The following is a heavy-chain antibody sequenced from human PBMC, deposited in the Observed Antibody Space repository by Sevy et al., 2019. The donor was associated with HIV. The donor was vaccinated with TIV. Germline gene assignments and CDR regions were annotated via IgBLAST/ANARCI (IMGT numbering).Heavy chain of an antibody. CDR2: IYYSGGT. CDR3: ARGGPNQQQLDYFDH. J-gene: IGHJ4*02. Sequence: SETLSLTCTVSGGSISNYYWNWIRQPPGKGLEWIGYIYYSGGTNYNPSLRSRVTMSADTSKNQFSLKLSFVTAADTAIYYCARGGPNQQQLDYFDHWGQGTLVTVSS. D-gene: IGHD1-1*01. CDR1: GGSISNYY. V-gene: IGHV4-59*01.